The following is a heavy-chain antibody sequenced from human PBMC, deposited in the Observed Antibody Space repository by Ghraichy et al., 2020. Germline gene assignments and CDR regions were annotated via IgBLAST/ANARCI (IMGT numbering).Heavy chain of an antibody. CDR3: ARHLNLWKFGQTYEVWFDP. Sequence: SKTLSLTCTVSGGSISSSSYYWGWIRQPPGKGLEWIGSIYYSGSTYYNPSLKSRVTISVDTSKNQFSLKLSSVTAADTAVYYCARHLNLWKFGQTYEVWFDPWGQGTLVTVSS. D-gene: IGHD1-1*01. V-gene: IGHV4-39*01. CDR2: IYYSGST. J-gene: IGHJ5*02. CDR1: GGSISSSSYY.